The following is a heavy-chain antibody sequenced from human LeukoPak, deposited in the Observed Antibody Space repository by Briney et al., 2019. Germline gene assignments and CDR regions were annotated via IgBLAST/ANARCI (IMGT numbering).Heavy chain of an antibody. Sequence: ASVKVSCKASGYTFTGYYMHWVRQAPGQGLEWMGWINPNSGGTNYAQKFQGRVTMTRDTSISTAYMELSRLRSDDTAVYYCARMVEDIVVVPPPNYGMDVWGQGTTVTVSS. V-gene: IGHV1-2*02. J-gene: IGHJ6*02. CDR1: GYTFTGYY. CDR2: INPNSGGT. CDR3: ARMVEDIVVVPPPNYGMDV. D-gene: IGHD2-2*01.